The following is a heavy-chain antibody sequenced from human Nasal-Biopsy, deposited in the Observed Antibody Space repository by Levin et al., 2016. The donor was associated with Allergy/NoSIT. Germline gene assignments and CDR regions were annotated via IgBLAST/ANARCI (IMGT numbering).Heavy chain of an antibody. V-gene: IGHV1-18*01. CDR3: ARRSARGYAFSEGMDV. CDR1: GYTFSNYG. J-gene: IGHJ6*02. CDR2: ISGYNGNA. Sequence: ASVKVSCKASGYTFSNYGISWVRQSPGQGLEWMGWISGYNGNAIHAQKFRGRVAMTADTSTNTAHMELSSLTFDDTAVYYCARRSARGYAFSEGMDVWGQGTTVTVSS. D-gene: IGHD3-10*01.